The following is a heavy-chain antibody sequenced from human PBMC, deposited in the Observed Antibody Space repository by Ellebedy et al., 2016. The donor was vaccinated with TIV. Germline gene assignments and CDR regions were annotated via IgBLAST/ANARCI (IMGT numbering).Heavy chain of an antibody. CDR2: IDPSDSYT. V-gene: IGHV5-10-1*01. D-gene: IGHD2-21*01. CDR1: GYSFTNYW. J-gene: IGHJ4*01. Sequence: GESLKISCTGSGYSFTNYWISWVRQMPGTGLEWLGRIDPSDSYTDYNPSFRGHVTVSVDRSITPAYLYWDSLKSSDTAIYYCARMVNSVTPFYFALWGQGTLVTVSS. CDR3: ARMVNSVTPFYFAL.